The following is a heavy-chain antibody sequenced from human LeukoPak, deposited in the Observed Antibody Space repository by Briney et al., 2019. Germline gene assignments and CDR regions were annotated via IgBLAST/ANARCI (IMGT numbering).Heavy chain of an antibody. V-gene: IGHV4-34*01. CDR1: GGSFSGYY. J-gene: IGHJ4*02. D-gene: IGHD3-22*01. Sequence: SETLSLTCAVYGGSFSGYYWSWIRQPPGKGLEWIGEINNSGSTNYNPSLKSRVTISVDTSKNQFSLKLSSVTAADTAVYYCARVGRFITMIVVVTKGYFDYWGQGTLVTVSS. CDR2: INNSGST. CDR3: ARVGRFITMIVVVTKGYFDY.